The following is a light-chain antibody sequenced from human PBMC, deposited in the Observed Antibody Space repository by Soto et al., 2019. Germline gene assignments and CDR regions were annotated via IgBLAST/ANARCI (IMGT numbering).Light chain of an antibody. CDR2: TNN. CDR3: AAWDDSLNGVV. V-gene: IGLV1-44*01. J-gene: IGLJ2*01. Sequence: QLVLTQPPSASGTPGQRVSISCSGSSSSIGSNPVNWYQHLPGTAPKLLIYTNNQRPSGVPDRFSGSKSGTSASLAISGLQSEDEADYFCAAWDDSLNGVVFGGGTKLTVL. CDR1: SSSIGSNP.